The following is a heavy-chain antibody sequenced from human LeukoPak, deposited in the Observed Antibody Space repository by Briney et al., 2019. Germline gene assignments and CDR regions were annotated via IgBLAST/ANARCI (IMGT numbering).Heavy chain of an antibody. CDR2: IRYDGSNK. V-gene: IGHV3-30*02. CDR1: GFTFSSYG. Sequence: GGSLRLSCAASGFTFSSYGMHWVRQAPGKGLEWVAFIRYDGSNKYYADSVKGRFTISRDNSKNTLYLQMNSLRAEDTAVYYCAKDGNVDTAMVYFDYWGQGTLVTVSS. D-gene: IGHD5-18*01. CDR3: AKDGNVDTAMVYFDY. J-gene: IGHJ4*02.